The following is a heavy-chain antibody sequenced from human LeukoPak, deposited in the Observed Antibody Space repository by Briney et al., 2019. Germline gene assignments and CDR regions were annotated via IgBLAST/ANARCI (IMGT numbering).Heavy chain of an antibody. J-gene: IGHJ4*02. V-gene: IGHV1-18*01. Sequence: ASVKVSCKASGYTFTSYGISWVRQAPGQGLEWMGWISAYNGNTNYAQKLQSRVTMTTDTSTSTAYMELRSLRSDDTAVYYCARLCLYDILTGSYYFDYWGQGTLVTVSS. D-gene: IGHD3-9*01. CDR1: GYTFTSYG. CDR3: ARLCLYDILTGSYYFDY. CDR2: ISAYNGNT.